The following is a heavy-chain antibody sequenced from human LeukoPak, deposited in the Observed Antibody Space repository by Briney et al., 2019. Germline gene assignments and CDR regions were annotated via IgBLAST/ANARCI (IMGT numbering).Heavy chain of an antibody. V-gene: IGHV3-23*01. Sequence: GGSLRLSCAASGFTFSNYAMNWVRQPPGKGLEWVSAISSSGVSTYYADSVKGRFTISRDNSKNTLYLQMNSLRAEDTAVYYCAKESRVVWFGELPHWGQGTLVTVSS. J-gene: IGHJ4*02. D-gene: IGHD3-10*01. CDR2: ISSSGVST. CDR3: AKESRVVWFGELPH. CDR1: GFTFSNYA.